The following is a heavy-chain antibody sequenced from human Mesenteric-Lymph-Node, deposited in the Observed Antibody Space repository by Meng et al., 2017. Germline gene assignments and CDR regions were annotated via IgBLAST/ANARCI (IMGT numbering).Heavy chain of an antibody. J-gene: IGHJ4*02. CDR3: ARHHHSPTFDY. V-gene: IGHV4-39*01. CDR2: VVYSGTT. CDR1: GGSISSSSYY. Sequence: QAQVQESGPGLVKPSETLSLTCTVSGGSISSSSYYWAWIRQPPGEGLEWIGSVVYSGTTYYTSSLKSRVSISVDTSKNQFSLKLSSVTAADTAVYYCARHHHSPTFDYWGQGTLVTVSS. D-gene: IGHD1-14*01.